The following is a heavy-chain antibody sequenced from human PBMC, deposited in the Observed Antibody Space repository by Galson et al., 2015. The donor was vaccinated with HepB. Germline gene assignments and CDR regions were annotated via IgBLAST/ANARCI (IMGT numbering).Heavy chain of an antibody. D-gene: IGHD3-10*01. CDR1: GGTFSSYA. Sequence: SVKVSCKASGGTFSSYAISWVRQAPGQGLEWMGGIIPIFGTANYAQKFQGRVTISADEPTSTAYMELTSLRSEDTAVYYCAGERVLNSFDMWGQGTMVTVSS. V-gene: IGHV1-69*13. CDR3: AGERVLNSFDM. J-gene: IGHJ3*02. CDR2: IIPIFGTA.